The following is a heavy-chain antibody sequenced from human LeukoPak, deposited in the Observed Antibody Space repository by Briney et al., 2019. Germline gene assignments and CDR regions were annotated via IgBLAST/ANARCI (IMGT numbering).Heavy chain of an antibody. CDR2: ISDDGTRQ. Sequence: QSGGSLRLSCAASGFTFRSYALHWVRQAPGKGLEWVAVISDDGTRQHYADSLGGRFTISRDNSKNTVSLQMSSLTSEDTAVYFCVREQPGDGWSGFDYWGQGNLVTVSS. D-gene: IGHD6-19*01. J-gene: IGHJ4*02. CDR1: GFTFRSYA. CDR3: VREQPGDGWSGFDY. V-gene: IGHV3-30*15.